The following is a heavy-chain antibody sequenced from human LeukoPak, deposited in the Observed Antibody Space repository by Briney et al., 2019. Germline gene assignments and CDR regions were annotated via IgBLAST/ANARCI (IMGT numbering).Heavy chain of an antibody. CDR3: ARRAGAYSHPYDY. CDR2: IYSDNT. J-gene: IGHJ4*02. D-gene: IGHD4/OR15-4a*01. CDR1: GFTVSSNS. V-gene: IGHV3-53*01. Sequence: PGGPLRLSCTVSGFTVSSNSMSWVRQAPGKGREGVSFIYSDNTHYSDSVKGRFTISRDNSKNTLYLQMNSLRAEDTAVYYCARRAGAYSHPYDYWGQGTLVTVSS.